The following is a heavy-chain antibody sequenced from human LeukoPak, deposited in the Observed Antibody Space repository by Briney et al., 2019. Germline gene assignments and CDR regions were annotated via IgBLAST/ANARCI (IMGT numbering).Heavy chain of an antibody. V-gene: IGHV3-33*01. CDR3: ARTASFPPGSRGFDY. J-gene: IGHJ4*02. CDR1: GFTFSSYG. CDR2: IWYDGSNK. Sequence: PGRSLRLSCAASGFTFSSYGMHWVRQAPGKGLEWVAVIWYDGSNKYYADSVKGRFTISRDNSKNTLYLQMNSLRAEDTAVYYCARTASFPPGSRGFDYWGQGTLVTVSS. D-gene: IGHD3-10*01.